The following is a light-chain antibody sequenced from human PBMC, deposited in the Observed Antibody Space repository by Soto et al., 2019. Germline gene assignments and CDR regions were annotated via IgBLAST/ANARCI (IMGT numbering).Light chain of an antibody. CDR2: DAS. CDR1: QDINKY. V-gene: IGKV1-33*01. CDR3: QQYDSLHRT. Sequence: DIQMTQSPSSLSASVGDRVTITCQASQDINKYLNWYQQKPGKAPKLLIYDASNLETGVPSRFSGSGSGTDFTFTISSLQAEDLATYYCQQYDSLHRTFGQGTKLEIK. J-gene: IGKJ2*02.